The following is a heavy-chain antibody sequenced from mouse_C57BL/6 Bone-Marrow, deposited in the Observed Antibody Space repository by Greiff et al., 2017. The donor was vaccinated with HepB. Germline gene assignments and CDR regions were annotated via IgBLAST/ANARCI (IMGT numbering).Heavy chain of an antibody. CDR1: GFTFTDYY. Sequence: EVKLMESGGGLVQPGGSLSLSCAASGFTFTDYYMSWVRQPPGKALEWLGFIRNKANGYTTEYSASVKGRFTISRDNSQSILYLQMNALRAEDSATYYCASLYGNFDYWGQGTTLTVSS. D-gene: IGHD2-1*01. CDR3: ASLYGNFDY. V-gene: IGHV7-3*01. J-gene: IGHJ2*01. CDR2: IRNKANGYTT.